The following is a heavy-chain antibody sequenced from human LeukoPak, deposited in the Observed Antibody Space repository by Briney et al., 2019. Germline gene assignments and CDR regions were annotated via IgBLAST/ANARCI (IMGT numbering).Heavy chain of an antibody. J-gene: IGHJ5*02. CDR2: IIPIFGIA. Sequence: GASVKVSCKASGGTFSSYAISWVRQAPGQGLEWMGRIIPIFGIANYAQKFQGRVTITADKSTSTAYMELSSLRSEDTAVYYCAGSEDATWFDPWGQGTLVTASS. CDR3: AGSEDATWFDP. D-gene: IGHD3-10*01. V-gene: IGHV1-69*04. CDR1: GGTFSSYA.